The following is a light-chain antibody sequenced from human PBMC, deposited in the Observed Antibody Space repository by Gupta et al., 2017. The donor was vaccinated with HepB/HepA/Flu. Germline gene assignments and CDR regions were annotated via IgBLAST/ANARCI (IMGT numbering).Light chain of an antibody. CDR3: IQALQTPFS. J-gene: IGKJ3*01. CDR2: LGS. CDR1: QSLLHSNGYNY. Sequence: DIVMTQSPLSLPVTPGEPASISCRSSQSLLHSNGYNYLDWYLQKPGQSPQLLIYLGSNRASGVPDRFSGSGSGTDCTLKIRRVEAEDVGVYYCIQALQTPFSFGPGTKVDIK. V-gene: IGKV2-28*01.